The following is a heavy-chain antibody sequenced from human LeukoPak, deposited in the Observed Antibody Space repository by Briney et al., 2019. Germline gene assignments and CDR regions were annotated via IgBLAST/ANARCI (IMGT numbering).Heavy chain of an antibody. Sequence: PGGSLRLSCAASGFTFDDYGMSWVRQAPGKGLEWVSGINWNGGSTGYADSVKGRFTISRDNAKNSLYLQMNSLRAEDTAVYYCARDPSGSYVEYAFDIWGQGTMVTVSS. J-gene: IGHJ3*02. CDR1: GFTFDDYG. CDR3: ARDPSGSYVEYAFDI. V-gene: IGHV3-20*04. CDR2: INWNGGST. D-gene: IGHD1-26*01.